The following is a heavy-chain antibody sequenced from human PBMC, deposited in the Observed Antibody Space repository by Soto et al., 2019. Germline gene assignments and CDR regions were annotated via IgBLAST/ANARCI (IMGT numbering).Heavy chain of an antibody. CDR3: GRRSHTIRPAY. J-gene: IGHJ4*01. V-gene: IGHV4-39*01. CDR1: GGSFSSSTDY. Sequence: SETLSLTCTVSGGSFSSSTDYWVWIRQPPGKGLEWVGSFYFGGSTYYNPSLMSRVIVSVDTSKNQFSLTVNSVTFEDTGVYFCGRRSHTIRPAYWGRGTQVTVSS. D-gene: IGHD1-26*01. CDR2: FYFGGST.